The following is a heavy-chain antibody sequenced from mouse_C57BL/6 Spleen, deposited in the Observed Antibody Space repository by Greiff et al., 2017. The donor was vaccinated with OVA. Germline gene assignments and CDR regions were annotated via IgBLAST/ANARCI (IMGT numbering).Heavy chain of an antibody. D-gene: IGHD3-3*01. CDR1: GYTFTSYW. Sequence: VKLQQPGAELVRPGSSVKLSCKASGYTFTSYWMHWVKQRPIQGLEWIGNIDPSDSETHYNQKFKDKATLTVDKSSSTAYMQLSSLTSEDAAVYYCASQRGLDAMDYWGQGTSVTVSS. CDR3: ASQRGLDAMDY. CDR2: IDPSDSET. J-gene: IGHJ4*01. V-gene: IGHV1-52*01.